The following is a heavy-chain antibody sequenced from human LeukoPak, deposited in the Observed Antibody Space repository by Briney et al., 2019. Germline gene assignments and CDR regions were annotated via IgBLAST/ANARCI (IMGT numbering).Heavy chain of an antibody. D-gene: IGHD2-2*01. Sequence: SETLPLTCTVSVGSFSSGSYYCSWIRQPPGKGLERIGYIYYSGSTNYNPSLKSRVSISVDTSKNQFSLKLSSVTAAETAGYYCARAQYELLFLSWGQGTLVTVSS. CDR2: IYYSGST. J-gene: IGHJ5*02. V-gene: IGHV4-61*01. CDR1: VGSFSSGSYY. CDR3: ARAQYELLFLS.